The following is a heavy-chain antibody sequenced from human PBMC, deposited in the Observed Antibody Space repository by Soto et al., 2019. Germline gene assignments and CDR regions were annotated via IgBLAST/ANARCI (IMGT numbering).Heavy chain of an antibody. CDR2: IYQSGST. J-gene: IGHJ4*02. V-gene: IGHV4-31*03. D-gene: IGHD2-21*02. Sequence: QVQLQESGPGLVKPSQTLSLTCTVSGASIKNSDGYYWSWLRQRPEKGLEWIGFIYQSGSTDYNPSLRDRVTMSVDTSMNQFSLKLTSVTAADTAVYYCARDFSCDGDWNGYFDHWGQGTLVTVSS. CDR3: ARDFSCDGDWNGYFDH. CDR1: GASIKNSDGYY.